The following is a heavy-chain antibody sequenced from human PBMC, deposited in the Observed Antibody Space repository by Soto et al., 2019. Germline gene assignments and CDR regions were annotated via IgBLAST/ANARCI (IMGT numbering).Heavy chain of an antibody. CDR1: GGSISSSSYY. D-gene: IGHD3-22*01. Sequence: SETLSLTCTVSGGSISSSSYYWGWIRQPPGEGLEWIGSIYYSRSTYYNPSLKSRVTISVDTSKNQFSLKLSSVTAADTAVYYCARQPYYDSSGFSSWGQGTLVTVSS. J-gene: IGHJ4*02. V-gene: IGHV4-39*01. CDR2: IYYSRST. CDR3: ARQPYYDSSGFSS.